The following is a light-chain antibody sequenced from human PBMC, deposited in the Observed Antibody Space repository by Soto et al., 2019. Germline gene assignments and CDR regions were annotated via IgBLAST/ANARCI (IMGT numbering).Light chain of an antibody. CDR3: QQYGSYPPIP. CDR1: QSVSSSY. Sequence: EIVLTQSPATLSLSPGERATLSCGASQSVSSSYLAWYQQKPGLAPRLLIYDASSRATGIPDRFSGSGSGTDSTLTISSLEPEDFAVYYCQQYGSYPPIPFAQGPRLEIK. J-gene: IGKJ5*01. V-gene: IGKV3D-20*01. CDR2: DAS.